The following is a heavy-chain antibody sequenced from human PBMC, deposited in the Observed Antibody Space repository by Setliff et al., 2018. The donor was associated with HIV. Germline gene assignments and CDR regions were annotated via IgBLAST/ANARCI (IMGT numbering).Heavy chain of an antibody. V-gene: IGHV4-39*01. D-gene: IGHD6-19*01. J-gene: IGHJ4*02. CDR3: ARWLVLKYYFDY. CDR1: GFTFGDYA. CDR2: IYYSGST. Sequence: SETLSLSCTASGFTFGDYAMSWFRQPPGKGLEWIGSIYYSGSTYYNPSLKSRVTISVDTSKNQFSLKLSSVTAADTAVYYCARWLVLKYYFDYWGQGTLVTVSS.